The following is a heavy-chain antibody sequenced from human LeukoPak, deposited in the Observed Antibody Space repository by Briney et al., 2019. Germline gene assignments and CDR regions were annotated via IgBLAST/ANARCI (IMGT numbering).Heavy chain of an antibody. CDR3: ARVGETVRYYFDY. V-gene: IGHV4-39*07. Sequence: SETLSLTCTVSGGSISSSSYYWGWIRQPPGKGLEWIGSIYYSGSTYYNPSLKSRVTISVDTSKNQYSLKLSSVTAADTAVYYCARVGETVRYYFDYWGQGTLVTVS. CDR1: GGSISSSSYY. D-gene: IGHD3-16*01. J-gene: IGHJ4*02. CDR2: IYYSGST.